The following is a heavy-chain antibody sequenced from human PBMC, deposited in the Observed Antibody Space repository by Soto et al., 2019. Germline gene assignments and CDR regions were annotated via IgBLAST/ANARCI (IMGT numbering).Heavy chain of an antibody. V-gene: IGHV1-3*05. Sequence: QVQLVQSGAEEKKPGASVKVSCKASGYTFTSYAMHWVRQAPGQRLEWMGWINAGNGNTKYSQKFQARVTITRDTSASTAYMELSSLRSEDTAVYYCARSAGIAVADYWGQGTLVTVSS. D-gene: IGHD6-19*01. CDR1: GYTFTSYA. J-gene: IGHJ4*02. CDR2: INAGNGNT. CDR3: ARSAGIAVADY.